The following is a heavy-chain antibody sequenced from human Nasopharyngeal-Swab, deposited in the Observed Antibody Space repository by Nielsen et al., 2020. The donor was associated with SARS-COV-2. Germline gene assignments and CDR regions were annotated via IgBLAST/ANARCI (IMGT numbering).Heavy chain of an antibody. CDR3: TRCGGGCYSGRDY. CDR1: RFTFSDPA. Sequence: SLRLSCAASRFTFSDPAIHWVRQASGKGLAWVGRVSSRGSNYATAYSASVKGRFIIFRDDPTNTAYLQMNSLKTEDTAMYYCTRCGGGCYSGRDYWGQGTLVTVSS. CDR2: VSSRGSNYAT. V-gene: IGHV3-73*01. J-gene: IGHJ4*02. D-gene: IGHD2-15*01.